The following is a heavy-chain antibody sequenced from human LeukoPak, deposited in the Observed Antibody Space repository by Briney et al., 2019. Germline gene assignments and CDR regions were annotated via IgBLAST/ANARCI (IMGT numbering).Heavy chain of an antibody. V-gene: IGHV3-21*01. CDR2: ISSSSSYI. CDR3: ARDTHDYGDYGLRRWFDP. J-gene: IGHJ5*02. CDR1: GFTFSSYS. D-gene: IGHD4-17*01. Sequence: PGGSLRLSCAASGFTFSSYSMNWVRQAPGKGLEWVSSISSSSSYIYYADSVKGRFTISRDNAKNSLYLQVNSLRAEDTAVYYCARDTHDYGDYGLRRWFDPWGQGTLVTVSS.